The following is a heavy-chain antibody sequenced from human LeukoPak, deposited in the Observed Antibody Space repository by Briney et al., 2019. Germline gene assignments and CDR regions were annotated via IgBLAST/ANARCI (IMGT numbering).Heavy chain of an antibody. J-gene: IGHJ6*02. CDR1: GGSFSGYY. Sequence: SETLSLTCAVYGGSFSGYYWSWIRQPPGKGLEWIGEINHSGSTNYNPSLKSRVTISVDTSKNQFSLKLSSVTAADTAVYYCARGQVRGADHVYYYYYGMDVWGQGTTVTVSS. V-gene: IGHV4-34*01. D-gene: IGHD3-10*01. CDR3: ARGQVRGADHVYYYYYGMDV. CDR2: INHSGST.